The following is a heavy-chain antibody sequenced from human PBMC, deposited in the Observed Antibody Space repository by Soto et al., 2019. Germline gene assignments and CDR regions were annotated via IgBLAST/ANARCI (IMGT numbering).Heavy chain of an antibody. CDR2: ISSSGSTI. V-gene: IGHV3-48*03. J-gene: IGHJ3*02. CDR1: GFTFSSYE. D-gene: IGHD3-22*01. CDR3: ARGPSYYDPSLDAFDI. Sequence: VGSLRLSCAASGFTFSSYEMNWVRQAPGKGLEWVSYISSSGSTIYYADSVKGRFTISRDNAKNSLYLQMNSLRAEDTAVYYCARGPSYYDPSLDAFDIWGQGTMVTVSS.